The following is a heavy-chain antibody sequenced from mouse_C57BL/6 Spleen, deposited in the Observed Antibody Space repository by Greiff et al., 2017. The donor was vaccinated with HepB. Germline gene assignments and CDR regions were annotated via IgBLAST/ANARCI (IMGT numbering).Heavy chain of an antibody. J-gene: IGHJ2*01. CDR3: ARWPDDYDVGFDY. CDR1: GYTFTDYN. V-gene: IGHV1-22*01. D-gene: IGHD2-4*01. Sequence: EVQLQESGPELVKPGASVKMSCKASGYTFTDYNMHWVKQRHGKSLEWIGYINPNNGGTSYNQKFKGKATLTVNKSSSTAYLERRSLTSEDSAVYYCARWPDDYDVGFDYWGQGTTLTVSS. CDR2: INPNNGGT.